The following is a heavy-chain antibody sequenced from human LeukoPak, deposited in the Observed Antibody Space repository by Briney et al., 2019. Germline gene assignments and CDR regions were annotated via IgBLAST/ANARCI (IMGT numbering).Heavy chain of an antibody. CDR2: INRDGSST. CDR1: GFTLSSHW. CDR3: ARVKDDYSYFGS. V-gene: IGHV3-74*01. Sequence: GGSLRLSCAASGFTLSSHWMYWVRQVPGKGLVWVSVINRDGSSTSYADFEKGRFTISRDNAKNTLYLQMSSLRVEDTAEYYCARVKDDYSYFGSWGQGTLVTVSS. D-gene: IGHD4-11*01. J-gene: IGHJ4*02.